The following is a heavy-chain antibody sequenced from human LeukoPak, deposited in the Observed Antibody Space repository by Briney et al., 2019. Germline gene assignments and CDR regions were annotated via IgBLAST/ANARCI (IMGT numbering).Heavy chain of an antibody. CDR2: ISGSGGST. CDR1: GFTFSSYA. CDR3: AKDSSGRGYYGSGSIWAPREATFNYFDY. V-gene: IGHV3-23*01. J-gene: IGHJ4*02. Sequence: GGSLRLSCAASGFTFSSYAMSWARQAPGKGLEWVSAISGSGGSTYYADSVKGRFTISRDNSKNTLYLQMNSLRAEDTAVYYCAKDSSGRGYYGSGSIWAPREATFNYFDYWGQGTLVTVSS. D-gene: IGHD3-10*01.